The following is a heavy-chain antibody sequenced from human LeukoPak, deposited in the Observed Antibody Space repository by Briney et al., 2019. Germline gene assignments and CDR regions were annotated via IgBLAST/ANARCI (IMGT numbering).Heavy chain of an antibody. Sequence: GGSLRLSCAPSGYTVSTNYINWVRQAPGKGLEWVSSICSSSSYIYYADSVKGRFTISRDNAKNSLYLQMNSLRAEDTAVYYCASFRTYSGSYYVFDYWGQGTLVTVSS. CDR2: ICSSSSYI. CDR3: ASFRTYSGSYYVFDY. CDR1: GYTVSTNY. V-gene: IGHV3-21*01. D-gene: IGHD1-26*01. J-gene: IGHJ4*02.